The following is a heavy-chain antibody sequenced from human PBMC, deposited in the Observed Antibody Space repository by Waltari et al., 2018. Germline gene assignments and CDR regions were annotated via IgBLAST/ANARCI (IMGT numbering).Heavy chain of an antibody. Sequence: QVQLQESGPGLVKPSETLSLTCTVSGYSITSGYYSGCTRPPPGKGLEWIGSIYHSGNTYYNPSLKGRLTISVDTSKNQFSLRLSSVTAADTAVYYCARAPMSGAATGTFDFWGLGSLVTVSP. CDR3: ARAPMSGAATGTFDF. D-gene: IGHD6-13*01. V-gene: IGHV4-38-2*02. J-gene: IGHJ4*02. CDR1: GYSITSGYY. CDR2: IYHSGNT.